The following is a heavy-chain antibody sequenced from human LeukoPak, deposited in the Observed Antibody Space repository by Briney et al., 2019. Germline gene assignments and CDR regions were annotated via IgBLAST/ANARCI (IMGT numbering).Heavy chain of an antibody. Sequence: SETLSLTCTVSGGSISSYYWSWIRQPAGKGLEWIGRIYTSGSTNYNPSLRSRVTMSVDTSKNQFSLKLSSVTAADTAVYYCARVGRYCSGGSCYADGLDPWGQGTLVTVSS. CDR2: IYTSGST. V-gene: IGHV4-4*07. CDR1: GGSISSYY. J-gene: IGHJ5*02. D-gene: IGHD2-15*01. CDR3: ARVGRYCSGGSCYADGLDP.